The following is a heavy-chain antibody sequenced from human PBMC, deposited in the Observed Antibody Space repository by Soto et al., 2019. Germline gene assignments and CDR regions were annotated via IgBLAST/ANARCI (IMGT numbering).Heavy chain of an antibody. J-gene: IGHJ6*02. V-gene: IGHV5-51*01. CDR2: IYPGDSDT. CDR3: ARQPFWSGYYTQGYYYYGMDV. CDR1: GYKVSTWHNFTSYW. D-gene: IGHD3-3*01. Sequence: GESLKISCMGSGYKVSTWHNFTSYWIAWVRQMPGEGLEWMGIIYPGDSDTRYSPSFQGQVTISADKSISTAYLQWSSLKASDTAMYYCARQPFWSGYYTQGYYYYGMDVWGQGTTVTVSS.